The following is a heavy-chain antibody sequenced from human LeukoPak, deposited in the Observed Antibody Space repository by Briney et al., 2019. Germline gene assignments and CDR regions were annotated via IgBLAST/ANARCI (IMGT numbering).Heavy chain of an antibody. J-gene: IGHJ5*02. CDR2: INHSGST. D-gene: IGHD2-15*01. V-gene: IGHV4-34*01. Sequence: SETLSLTCAVYGGSFSGYYWGWIRQPPGKGLEWIGEINHSGSTNYNPSLKSRVTISVDTSKSQFSLKLSSVTAADTAVYYCARAGLGYCSGGSCYWFDPWGQGTLVTVSS. CDR3: ARAGLGYCSGGSCYWFDP. CDR1: GGSFSGYY.